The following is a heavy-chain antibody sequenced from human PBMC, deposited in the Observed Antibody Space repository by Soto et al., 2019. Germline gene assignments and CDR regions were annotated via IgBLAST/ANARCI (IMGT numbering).Heavy chain of an antibody. J-gene: IGHJ4*02. V-gene: IGHV3-23*01. CDR1: GFTFSNYG. Sequence: EVQLLESGGGLVQPGGSLRLSCAASGFTFSNYGMDWVRQAPGKGLEWVSFISGSADTTYYADSVKARFAISRDNPKNTLWLQMNNLRAEDTAIYYCAKSFTASSVWRSYRHKTHFDYWGQGALVTVSS. CDR3: AKSFTASSVWRSYRHKTHFDY. D-gene: IGHD3-16*02. CDR2: ISGSADTT.